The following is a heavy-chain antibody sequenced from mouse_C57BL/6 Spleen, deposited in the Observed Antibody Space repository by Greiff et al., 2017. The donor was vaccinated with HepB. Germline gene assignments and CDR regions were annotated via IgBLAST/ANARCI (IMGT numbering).Heavy chain of an antibody. V-gene: IGHV1-76*01. CDR1: GYTFTDYY. Sequence: VQLQQSGAELVRPGASVKLSCKASGYTFTDYYINWVKQRPGQGLEWIARIYPGSGNTYYNEKFKGKATLTAEKSSSTAYMQLSSLTSEDSAVYFCARGSQGPHYYAMDYWGQGTSVTVSS. CDR2: IYPGSGNT. J-gene: IGHJ4*01. CDR3: ARGSQGPHYYAMDY.